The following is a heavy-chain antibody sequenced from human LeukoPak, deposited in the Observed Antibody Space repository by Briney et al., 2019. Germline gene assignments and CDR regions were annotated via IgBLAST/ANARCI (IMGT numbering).Heavy chain of an antibody. CDR1: GYTLTSYY. J-gene: IGHJ4*02. CDR2: INPSGGST. D-gene: IGHD3-22*01. Sequence: GASVKVSCKASGYTLTSYYMHWVRQAPGQGLEWMGIINPSGGSTSYAQKFQGRVTMTRDTSTSTVYMELSSLRSEDTAVYYCARDRNYYDNGGSDLDYWGQGTLVTVSS. V-gene: IGHV1-46*01. CDR3: ARDRNYYDNGGSDLDY.